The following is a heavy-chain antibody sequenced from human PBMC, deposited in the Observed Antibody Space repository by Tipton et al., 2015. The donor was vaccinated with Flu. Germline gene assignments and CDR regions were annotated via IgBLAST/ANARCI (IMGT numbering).Heavy chain of an antibody. J-gene: IGHJ2*01. D-gene: IGHD3-3*01. CDR3: ARSGITIFGVVNRYFDL. CDR1: GYTFTGYY. Sequence: QLVQSGAEVKKPGASVKVSCKASGYTFTGYYMHWVRQAPGQGLEWMGWINPNSGGTNYAQKFQGWVTMTRDTSISTAYMELSSLRSEDTAVYYCARSGITIFGVVNRYFDLWGRGTLVTVSS. CDR2: INPNSGGT. V-gene: IGHV1-2*04.